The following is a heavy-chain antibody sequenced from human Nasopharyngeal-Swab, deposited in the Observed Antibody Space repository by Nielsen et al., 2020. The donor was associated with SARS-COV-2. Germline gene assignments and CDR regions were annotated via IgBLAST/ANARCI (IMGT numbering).Heavy chain of an antibody. D-gene: IGHD4-17*01. J-gene: IGHJ3*02. Sequence: GESLKISCAASGFTFSSYGMHWVRQAPGKGPEWVAVIWYDGSNKYYADSVKGRFTISRDNSKNTLYLQMNSLRAEDTAVYYCARDGMDDYGDYGGAFDNWGQGTMVTVSS. CDR2: IWYDGSNK. CDR3: ARDGMDDYGDYGGAFDN. V-gene: IGHV3-33*01. CDR1: GFTFSSYG.